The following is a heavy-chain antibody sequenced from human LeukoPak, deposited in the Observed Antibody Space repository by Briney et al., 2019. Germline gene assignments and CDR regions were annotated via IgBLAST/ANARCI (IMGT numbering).Heavy chain of an antibody. CDR2: ILYSGST. V-gene: IGHV4-39*07. CDR3: ARDVYYDSSGYPNWFDP. CDR1: GGSISSSMYY. D-gene: IGHD3-22*01. J-gene: IGHJ5*02. Sequence: SETLSLTCTVSGGSISSSMYYWGWIRQPPGRGLEWIGNILYSGSTYYNPSLKSRVSMSVDTSKNQFSLKLSSVTAADTAVYYCARDVYYDSSGYPNWFDPWGQGTLVTVSS.